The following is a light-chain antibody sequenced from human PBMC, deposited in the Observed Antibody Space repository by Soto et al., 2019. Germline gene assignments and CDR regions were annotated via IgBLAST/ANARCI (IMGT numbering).Light chain of an antibody. J-gene: IGKJ5*01. Sequence: EIVMTQSPATLSVSPGERATLSCRASQSVSSNLAWYQQKPGQAPRLLIYGASTRATGIPARFSGSGSGTEFTLTIRSLEPEDFATYYCLQDYNYPITFGQGTRLEI. V-gene: IGKV3-15*01. CDR2: GAS. CDR1: QSVSSN. CDR3: LQDYNYPIT.